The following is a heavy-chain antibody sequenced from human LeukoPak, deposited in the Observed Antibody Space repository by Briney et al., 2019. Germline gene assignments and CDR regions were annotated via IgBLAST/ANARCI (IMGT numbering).Heavy chain of an antibody. CDR2: ISWNSSSI. J-gene: IGHJ6*02. CDR3: AKDMEGGMVRGRSYYYGMDV. V-gene: IGHV3-9*01. Sequence: GGSLRLSCAASGSTFDDYAMHWVRQAPGKGLEWVSGISWNSSSIGYADSVKGRFTISRDNAKNSLYLQMNSLRAEDTALYYCAKDMEGGMVRGRSYYYGMDVWGQGTTVTVSS. CDR1: GSTFDDYA. D-gene: IGHD3-10*01.